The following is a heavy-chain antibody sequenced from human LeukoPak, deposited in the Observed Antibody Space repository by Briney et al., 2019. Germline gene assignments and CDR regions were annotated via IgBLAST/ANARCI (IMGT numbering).Heavy chain of an antibody. D-gene: IGHD1-26*01. J-gene: IGHJ4*02. CDR2: IKQDGSEK. CDR3: AGGLNRRARFDY. CDR1: GFTFSSYC. Sequence: GGSLRLSCAAPGFTFSSYCMTWVRQAPGRGLEWVANIKQDGSEKYYVDSVKGRFTISRDNAKNSLFLQMNSLNAEDTAVYYCAGGLNRRARFDYWGQGTLVTVSS. V-gene: IGHV3-7*01.